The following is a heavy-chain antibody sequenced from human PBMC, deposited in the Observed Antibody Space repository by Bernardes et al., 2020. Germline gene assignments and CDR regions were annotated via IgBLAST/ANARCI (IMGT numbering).Heavy chain of an antibody. CDR3: AGVGANLFCATGSCSWLDA. CDR1: GYTFNSYG. Sequence: ASVKVSCKASGYTFNSYGFSWMRQPPGQGLAWMGWISVYSGNTHSAQNFQGRLTLATDTSTETAYMELKSLRSDDTAMYYCAGVGANLFCATGSCSWLDAWGQGTLITVSS. D-gene: IGHD1-26*01. J-gene: IGHJ5*02. V-gene: IGHV1-18*01. CDR2: ISVYSGNT.